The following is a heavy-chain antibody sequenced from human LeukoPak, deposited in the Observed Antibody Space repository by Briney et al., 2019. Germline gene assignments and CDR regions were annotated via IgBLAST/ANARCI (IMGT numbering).Heavy chain of an antibody. D-gene: IGHD1-26*01. V-gene: IGHV3-30*18. CDR2: ISYDGSNK. CDR3: AKGGKWGVTPFDY. Sequence: GGSLRLSCAASGFTFSSYGVHWVRQAPGKGLEWVAVISYDGSNKYYADSVKGRFTISRDNSKNTLYLQVNSLRAEDTAVYYCAKGGKWGVTPFDYWGQGTLVTVSS. J-gene: IGHJ4*02. CDR1: GFTFSSYG.